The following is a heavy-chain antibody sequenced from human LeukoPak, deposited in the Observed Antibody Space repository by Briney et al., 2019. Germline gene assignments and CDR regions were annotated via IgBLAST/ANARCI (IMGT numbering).Heavy chain of an antibody. J-gene: IGHJ6*02. Sequence: KPGGSLRLSCTAPGFTFTNAWMTWVRQAPGKGLEWVGRIKSKTDGGTTDYAAPVRGRFTISRDDSKNTLFLQMNSLKTEDTALYYCTTLQGYYDMDVWGQGTTVTVSS. CDR2: IKSKTDGGTT. V-gene: IGHV3-15*01. CDR3: TTLQGYYDMDV. CDR1: GFTFTNAW.